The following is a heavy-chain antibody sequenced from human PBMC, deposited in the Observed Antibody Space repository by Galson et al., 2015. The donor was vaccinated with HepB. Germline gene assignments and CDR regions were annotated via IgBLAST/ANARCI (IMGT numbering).Heavy chain of an antibody. CDR1: GYTLTELS. CDR3: ATSTPRIGSTMVRGRPYYYYMDV. CDR2: FDPEDGET. Sequence: VKVSCKVSGYTLTELSMHWVRQAPGKGLEWMGGFDPEDGETIYAQKFQGRVTMTEDTSTDTAYMELSSLRSEDTAVYYCATSTPRIGSTMVRGRPYYYYMDVWGKGTTVTVSS. J-gene: IGHJ6*03. V-gene: IGHV1-24*01. D-gene: IGHD3-10*01.